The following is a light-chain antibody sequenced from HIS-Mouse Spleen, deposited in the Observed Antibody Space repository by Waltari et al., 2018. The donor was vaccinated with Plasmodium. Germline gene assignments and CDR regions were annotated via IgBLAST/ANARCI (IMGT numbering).Light chain of an antibody. CDR2: GAS. CDR1: QRVSSN. J-gene: IGKJ3*01. V-gene: IGKV3-15*01. Sequence: EIVMTQSPATLSVSPGERATLSCRASQRVSSNLAWYQQKPGHAPRLLIYGASTRATGIPARFSGSGSGTECTLTISSLQSEDFAVYYCQQYNNWSFTFGPGTKVDIK. CDR3: QQYNNWSFT.